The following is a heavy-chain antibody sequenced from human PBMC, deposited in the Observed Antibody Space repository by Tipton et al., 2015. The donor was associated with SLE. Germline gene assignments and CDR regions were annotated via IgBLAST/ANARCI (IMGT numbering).Heavy chain of an antibody. J-gene: IGHJ3*02. D-gene: IGHD3-9*01. V-gene: IGHV4-38-2*01. CDR3: FLRYFDWLFSDGFDI. Sequence: TLSLTCAVSGYSISSGYYWGWIRQPPGKGLEWIGSIYHSGSTYYNPSLQSRVTISVDTSKNKFSLKLSSVTAADTAVYYCFLRYFDWLFSDGFDIWGQGTRVTVSS. CDR1: GYSISSGYY. CDR2: IYHSGST.